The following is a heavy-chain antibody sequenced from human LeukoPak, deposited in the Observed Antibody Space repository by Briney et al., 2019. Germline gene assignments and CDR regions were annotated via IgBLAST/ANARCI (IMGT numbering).Heavy chain of an antibody. D-gene: IGHD1-26*01. J-gene: IGHJ4*02. V-gene: IGHV4-34*01. CDR1: GGSFSGYY. CDR3: ARRSGSYPWIDY. Sequence: SETLSLTCSVYGGSFSGYYWSWIRQPPGKGLEWIGEINHSVSTNYNPSLKSRFTISVDTSKNQFSLKLSSVTAADTAVYYCARRSGSYPWIDYWGQGTLVTVSS. CDR2: INHSVST.